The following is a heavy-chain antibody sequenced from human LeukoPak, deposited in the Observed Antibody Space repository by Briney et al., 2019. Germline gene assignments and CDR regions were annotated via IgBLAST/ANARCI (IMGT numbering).Heavy chain of an antibody. CDR2: IYSGGST. J-gene: IGHJ4*02. Sequence: GGSLRLSCAASGFTVSSNYMSWVRQAPGKGLEWVSVIYSGGSTYYADSVKGRFTISRDNSKNTLYLQMNSLRAQDTAAYFCAKSGFGYLAAAGTWYFDYWGQGTLVTVSS. V-gene: IGHV3-66*01. CDR3: AKSGFGYLAAAGTWYFDY. D-gene: IGHD6-13*01. CDR1: GFTVSSNY.